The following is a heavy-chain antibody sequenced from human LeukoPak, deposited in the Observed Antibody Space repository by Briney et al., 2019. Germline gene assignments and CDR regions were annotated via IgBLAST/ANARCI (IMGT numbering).Heavy chain of an antibody. CDR2: INPNSGGT. J-gene: IGHJ4*02. CDR1: GYTFTGYY. V-gene: IGHV1-2*06. CDR3: ARDLTSGSSLDY. D-gene: IGHD1-26*01. Sequence: ASVKVSCEASGYTFTGYYMHWVRQAPGQGLEWMGRINPNSGGTNYAQKFQGRVTMTRDTSISTAYMELSRLRSDDTAVYYCARDLTSGSSLDYWGQGTLVTVSS.